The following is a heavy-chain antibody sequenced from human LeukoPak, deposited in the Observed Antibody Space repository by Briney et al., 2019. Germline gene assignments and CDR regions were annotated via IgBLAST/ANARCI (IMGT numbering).Heavy chain of an antibody. CDR3: ARGEYSSGSSVSH. J-gene: IGHJ3*01. CDR1: GFTFSTYS. D-gene: IGHD6-19*01. V-gene: IGHV3-48*02. CDR2: ISSTSSTI. Sequence: GGSLRLSCAASGFTFSTYSMNWVGQAPGKGLEWGSYISSTSSTIYYADSVKGRFIISRDNAKNSLFLQMNSLRDEDTAVYYCARGEYSSGSSVSHWGQGTMATVSS.